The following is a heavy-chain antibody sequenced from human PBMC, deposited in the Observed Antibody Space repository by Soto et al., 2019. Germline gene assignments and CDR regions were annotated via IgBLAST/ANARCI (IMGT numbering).Heavy chain of an antibody. J-gene: IGHJ4*02. CDR1: GFTFSSYG. CDR3: ARDRRGSGWYVYFGY. Sequence: GGSLRLSCAASGFTFSSYGMHWVRQAPGKGLEWVAVIWYDGSNENYADSVKGRFTISRDNSKNTLYLQMNSLRAEDTALYYCARDRRGSGWYVYFGYWGQGTLVTVSS. CDR2: IWYDGSNE. D-gene: IGHD6-19*01. V-gene: IGHV3-33*01.